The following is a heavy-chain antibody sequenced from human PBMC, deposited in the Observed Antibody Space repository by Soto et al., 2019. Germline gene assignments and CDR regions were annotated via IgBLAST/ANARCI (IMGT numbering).Heavy chain of an antibody. CDR2: INPNSGGT. Sequence: GASVKVSCKASGYTFTGYYMHWVRQAPGQGLEWMGWINPNSGGTNYAQKFQGWVTMTRDTSISTAYMELSRLRSDDTAVYYCARGTGYSSSWYGFDPWGQGTLVTVSS. CDR1: GYTFTGYY. V-gene: IGHV1-2*04. CDR3: ARGTGYSSSWYGFDP. J-gene: IGHJ5*02. D-gene: IGHD6-13*01.